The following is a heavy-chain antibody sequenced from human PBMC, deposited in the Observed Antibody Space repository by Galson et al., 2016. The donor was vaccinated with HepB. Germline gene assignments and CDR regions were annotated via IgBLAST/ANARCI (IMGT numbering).Heavy chain of an antibody. V-gene: IGHV4-59*01. CDR1: GGSISSYF. CDR3: ARGVTGTPYFDF. J-gene: IGHJ4*02. CDR2: IYKSGST. Sequence: ETLSLTCTISGGSISSYFWSWIRQTPGKGLEWIGCIYKSGSTNYSPSLDSRVTLSVDTSKNQFSLKLGSVTAADTAVYYCARGVTGTPYFDFWDQGALVTVSS. D-gene: IGHD2-21*02.